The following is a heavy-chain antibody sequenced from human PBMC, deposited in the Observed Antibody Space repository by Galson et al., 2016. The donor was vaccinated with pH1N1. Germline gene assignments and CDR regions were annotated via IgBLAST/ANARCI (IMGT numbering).Heavy chain of an antibody. J-gene: IGHJ4*02. Sequence: SLRLSCAASGVTFSTSGMSWVRPAPGKGLECVSTITGSSGDTHYADSVKGRFTISRDISKTTLYLQLNSLRAEDTAVYYCARGLTLIRGLIYLPNFDYWGQGTLVSVSS. D-gene: IGHD3-10*01. CDR2: ITGSSGDT. CDR3: ARGLTLIRGLIYLPNFDY. V-gene: IGHV3-23*01. CDR1: GVTFSTSG.